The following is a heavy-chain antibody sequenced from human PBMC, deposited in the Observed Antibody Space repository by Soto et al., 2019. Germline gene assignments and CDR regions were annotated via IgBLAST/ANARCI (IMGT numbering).Heavy chain of an antibody. V-gene: IGHV4-59*01. D-gene: IGHD3-22*01. CDR1: GGSIRSYY. CDR2: LYNSGST. Sequence: PSETLSLTCTVSGGSIRSYYWSWIRQAPGKGLEWIGYLYNSGSTVYNPSLKSRVTISVDTSKNQFSLKLNSVTAAHTAVYYCARDRYYYDSSGYARGFDYWGQGSLVTVSS. J-gene: IGHJ4*02. CDR3: ARDRYYYDSSGYARGFDY.